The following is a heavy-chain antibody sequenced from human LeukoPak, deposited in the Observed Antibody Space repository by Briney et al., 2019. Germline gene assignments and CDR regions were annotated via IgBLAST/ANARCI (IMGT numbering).Heavy chain of an antibody. CDR3: ARVKGIVAARHFDY. Sequence: PGGSLRLSCVGSGFTLRSYAMSWVRQAPGKGLQWVSSLGISGDYAWYAGSVKGRFTISRDNAKNSLYLQMNSLRAEDTAVYYCARVKGIVAARHFDYWGQGTLVTVSS. D-gene: IGHD6-13*01. CDR1: GFTLRSYA. CDR2: LGISGDYA. J-gene: IGHJ4*02. V-gene: IGHV3-23*01.